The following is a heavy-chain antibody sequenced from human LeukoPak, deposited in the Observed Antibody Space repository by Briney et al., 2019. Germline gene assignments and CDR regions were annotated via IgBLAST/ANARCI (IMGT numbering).Heavy chain of an antibody. CDR2: ISSSGSTI. Sequence: GGSLRLSCAASGFTFSSYEMNWVRQAPGKGLEWVSYISSSGSTIYYADSVRGRFTISRDNAKNSLYLQMNSLRAEDTAVYYCARDCGGGSCYGPYDAFGIWGQGTMVTVSS. V-gene: IGHV3-48*03. CDR1: GFTFSSYE. J-gene: IGHJ3*02. CDR3: ARDCGGGSCYGPYDAFGI. D-gene: IGHD2-15*01.